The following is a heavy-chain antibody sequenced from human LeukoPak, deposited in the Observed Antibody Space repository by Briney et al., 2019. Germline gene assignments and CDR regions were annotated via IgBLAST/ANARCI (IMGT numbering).Heavy chain of an antibody. CDR2: INPNSGGT. Sequence: RASVKVSCKASGYTFTGYYMHWVRQAPGQGLEWMGWINPNSGGTNYAQKFQGRVTMTRDTSISTAYMELSRLRSDDTAVYYCARDQWYYYDSSGYPGDYWGQGTLVTVSS. CDR3: ARDQWYYYDSSGYPGDY. D-gene: IGHD3-22*01. J-gene: IGHJ4*02. CDR1: GYTFTGYY. V-gene: IGHV1-2*02.